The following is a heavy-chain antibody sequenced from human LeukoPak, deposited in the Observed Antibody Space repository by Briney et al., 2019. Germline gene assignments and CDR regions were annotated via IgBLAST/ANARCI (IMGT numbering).Heavy chain of an antibody. D-gene: IGHD3-10*01. CDR1: GFTFSSYE. CDR3: VKPYYYSSGSLN. CDR2: ISSSGSTI. V-gene: IGHV3-48*03. J-gene: IGHJ4*02. Sequence: PGGSLRLSCAASGFTFSSYEMNWVRQAPGKGLEWVSYISSSGSTIYYADSVKGRFTISRDNAKNSLYLQMNSLRAEDTAMYYCVKPYYYSSGSLNWGQGTLVTVSS.